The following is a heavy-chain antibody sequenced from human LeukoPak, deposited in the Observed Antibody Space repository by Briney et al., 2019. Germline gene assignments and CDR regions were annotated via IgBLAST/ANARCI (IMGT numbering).Heavy chain of an antibody. Sequence: GGSLRLSCAASGFTFSNAWMSWVRQAPGKGLEWVGRIKSKTDGGTTDYAAPVKGRFTISRDDSKNTLYLQMNSLKIEDTGVYYCTTDAGYSSKWYNYWGQGTLVTVSS. CDR1: GFTFSNAW. J-gene: IGHJ4*02. V-gene: IGHV3-15*01. D-gene: IGHD2-2*01. CDR2: IKSKTDGGTT. CDR3: TTDAGYSSKWYNY.